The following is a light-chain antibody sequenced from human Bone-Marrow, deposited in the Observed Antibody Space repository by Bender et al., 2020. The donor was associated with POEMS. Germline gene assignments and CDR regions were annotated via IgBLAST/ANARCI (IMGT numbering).Light chain of an antibody. CDR3: AAWDDYLNGWV. V-gene: IGLV3-1*01. Sequence: YELTQPTSVSVLPGQTATITCSGDKLGDKYVCWYQQKPGQSPLLVIYQDHQRPSGIPDRFSGSKSGTSASLAISGLQSEDEAHYYCAAWDDYLNGWVFGGGTKLTVL. J-gene: IGLJ3*02. CDR2: QDH. CDR1: KLGDKY.